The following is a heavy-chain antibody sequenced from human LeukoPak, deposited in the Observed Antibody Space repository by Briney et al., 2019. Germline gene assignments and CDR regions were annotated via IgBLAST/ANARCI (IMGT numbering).Heavy chain of an antibody. CDR3: ARDPVGPYGMDV. Sequence: GRSLRLSCAASGFTFSDYWMTWVRQAPGKGLDWVANIKQDGSDKYYVDSVKGRFTISRDNAKNSLYLQMNSLRAEDTAVYYCARDPVGPYGMDVWGQGTTVTVSS. J-gene: IGHJ6*02. V-gene: IGHV3-7*05. CDR2: IKQDGSDK. CDR1: GFTFSDYW. D-gene: IGHD1-26*01.